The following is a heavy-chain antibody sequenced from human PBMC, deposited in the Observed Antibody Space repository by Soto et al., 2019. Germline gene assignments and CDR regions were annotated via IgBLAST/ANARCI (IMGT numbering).Heavy chain of an antibody. CDR1: GGSFSGFY. CDR2: INHRGSS. CDR3: ARMAGPWYFDL. Sequence: QVQLQQWGAGLLKPSETLSLTCAVHGGSFSGFYWTWLRQPPGKGLEWIGEINHRGSSNYNPPLKSRVTMSLDTSRNQCSLSLNSVTAADTAVYYCARMAGPWYFDLWGRGTLVTVSS. J-gene: IGHJ2*01. V-gene: IGHV4-34*01.